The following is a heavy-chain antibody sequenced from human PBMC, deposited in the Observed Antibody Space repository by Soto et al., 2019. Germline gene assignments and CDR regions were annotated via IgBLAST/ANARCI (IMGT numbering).Heavy chain of an antibody. CDR1: GFTFSSYA. CDR2: ISYDGSNK. V-gene: IGHV3-30-3*01. Sequence: QVQLVESGGGVVQPGRSLRLSCAASGFTFSSYAMHWVRQAPGKGLEWVAVISYDGSNKYYADSVKGRFTISRDNSKNTLYLQMNSLRAEDTAGYYCARESAGTGGMDVWGQGTTVTVSS. D-gene: IGHD1-1*01. CDR3: ARESAGTGGMDV. J-gene: IGHJ6*02.